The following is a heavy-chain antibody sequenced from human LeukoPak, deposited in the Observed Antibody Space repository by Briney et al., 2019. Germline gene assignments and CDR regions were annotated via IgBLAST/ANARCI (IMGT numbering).Heavy chain of an antibody. CDR3: ARVPLGPYYDILTGYYNGAFDI. Sequence: ASVKVSCKASGYTFTSYYMHWVRQAPGQGLEWMGIINPSGGSTSYAQKFQGRVTMTRDTSISTAYMELSSLRSEDTAVYYCARVPLGPYYDILTGYYNGAFDIWGQGTMVTVSS. V-gene: IGHV1-46*01. CDR2: INPSGGST. D-gene: IGHD3-9*01. CDR1: GYTFTSYY. J-gene: IGHJ3*02.